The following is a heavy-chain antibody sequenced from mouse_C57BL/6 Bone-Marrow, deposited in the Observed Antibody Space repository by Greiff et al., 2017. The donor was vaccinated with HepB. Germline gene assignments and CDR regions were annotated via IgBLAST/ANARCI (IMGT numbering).Heavy chain of an antibody. D-gene: IGHD6-1*01. V-gene: IGHV1-64*01. CDR1: GYTFTSYW. CDR3: ARRLWSWFAY. J-gene: IGHJ3*01. Sequence: QVQLQQPGAELVKPGASVKLSCKASGYTFTSYWMHWVKQRPGQGLEWIGMIHPNSGSTNYNEKFKSKSTLTVDKSSSTAYMQLSSLTSEDSAVYYCARRLWSWFAYWGQGTLVTVSA. CDR2: IHPNSGST.